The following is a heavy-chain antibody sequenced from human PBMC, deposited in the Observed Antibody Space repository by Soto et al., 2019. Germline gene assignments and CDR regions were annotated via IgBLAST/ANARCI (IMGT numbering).Heavy chain of an antibody. Sequence: SETLSLTCTVSGGSISSGDYYWSWIRQPPGKGLEWIGYIYYSGSTYYNPSLKSRVTISVDTSKNQFSLKLSSVTAADTAVYYCASGSAAGPLIGAYYYGMDVWGQGTTVTVSS. D-gene: IGHD6-25*01. V-gene: IGHV4-30-4*01. CDR1: GGSISSGDYY. J-gene: IGHJ6*02. CDR2: IYYSGST. CDR3: ASGSAAGPLIGAYYYGMDV.